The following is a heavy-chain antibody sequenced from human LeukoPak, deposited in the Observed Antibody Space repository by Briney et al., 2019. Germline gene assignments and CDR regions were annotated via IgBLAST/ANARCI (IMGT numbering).Heavy chain of an antibody. Sequence: ASVKVSCKASGYTFTNYGVSWVRQAPGQRLEWMGWISIYNGNTNYAQKLQGRVTMTTDTSTSTAYMELRSLRSDDTAVYYCARTSYYYETYYFDYWGQGTLVTVSS. J-gene: IGHJ4*02. CDR1: GYTFTNYG. D-gene: IGHD3-22*01. V-gene: IGHV1-18*01. CDR2: ISIYNGNT. CDR3: ARTSYYYETYYFDY.